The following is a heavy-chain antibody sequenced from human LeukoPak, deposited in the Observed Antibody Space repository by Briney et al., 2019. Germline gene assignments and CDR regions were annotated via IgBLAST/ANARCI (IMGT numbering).Heavy chain of an antibody. CDR1: GFTFDDYG. CDR3: AKAYYYGSGRTPPNYYYYYGMDV. CDR2: INWNGGST. Sequence: GGSLRLSCAASGFTFDDYGMSWVRQAPGKGLEWVSGINWNGGSTGYADSVKGRFTISRDNAKNSLYLQMNSLRAEDTALYYCAKAYYYGSGRTPPNYYYYYGMDVWGQGTTVTVSS. J-gene: IGHJ6*02. D-gene: IGHD3-10*01. V-gene: IGHV3-20*04.